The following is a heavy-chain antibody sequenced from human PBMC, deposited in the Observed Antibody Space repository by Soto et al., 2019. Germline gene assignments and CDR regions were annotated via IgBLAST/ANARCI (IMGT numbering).Heavy chain of an antibody. V-gene: IGHV1-18*01. CDR3: ARYYSWYQLLDYYYYYMDV. Sequence: ASVKVSCKASGYTFTSYGISWVRQAPGQGLEWMGWISAYNGNTNYAQKLQGRVTMTTDTSTSTAYMELRSLRSDDTAVYYCARYYSWYQLLDYYYYYMDVWSKGTTVTVSS. D-gene: IGHD2-2*01. J-gene: IGHJ6*03. CDR1: GYTFTSYG. CDR2: ISAYNGNT.